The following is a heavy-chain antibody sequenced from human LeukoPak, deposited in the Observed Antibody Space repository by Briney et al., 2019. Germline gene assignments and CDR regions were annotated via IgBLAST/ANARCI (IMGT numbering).Heavy chain of an antibody. CDR1: GFTFSSYS. J-gene: IGHJ4*02. D-gene: IGHD3-10*01. CDR3: ARDKRGSGSYHLDY. CDR2: ISSSSSYI. V-gene: IGHV3-21*01. Sequence: GGSLRLSCAASGFTFSSYSMNWVRQAPGKGLEWVSSISSSSSYIYYADSVKGRFTISRDNAKNSLYLQMNSLRAEDTAVYYCARDKRGSGSYHLDYWGQGTMVTVSS.